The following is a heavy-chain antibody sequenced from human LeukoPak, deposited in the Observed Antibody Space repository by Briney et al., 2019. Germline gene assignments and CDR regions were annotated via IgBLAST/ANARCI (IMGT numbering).Heavy chain of an antibody. D-gene: IGHD3-10*01. J-gene: IGHJ5*02. CDR1: GYTFTMYY. CDR2: INPNSGGT. Sequence: ASVKVSCKASGYTFTMYYIHWVRQAPGQGLEWMGWINPNSGGTNYAQKFQGRVTMTRDTSISTAYMELSRLRSDDTAVYYCARDPESGSYYEPRNWFDPWGQGTLVTVSS. CDR3: ARDPESGSYYEPRNWFDP. V-gene: IGHV1-2*02.